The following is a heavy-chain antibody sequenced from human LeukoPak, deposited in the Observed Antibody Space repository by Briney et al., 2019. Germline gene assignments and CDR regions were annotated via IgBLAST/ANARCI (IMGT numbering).Heavy chain of an antibody. CDR1: GFTFTTFP. D-gene: IGHD4-23*01. CDR2: ISYDGTDK. J-gene: IGHJ4*02. CDR3: AKDLRVETTVVTPPDY. Sequence: GGSLRLSCAASGFTFTTFPMHWVRQPPGKGLEWVAVISYDGTDKYYADSVKGRFTISRDNSKNTLYLQMNSLRAEDTAVYYCAKDLRVETTVVTPPDYWGQGTLVTVSS. V-gene: IGHV3-30*04.